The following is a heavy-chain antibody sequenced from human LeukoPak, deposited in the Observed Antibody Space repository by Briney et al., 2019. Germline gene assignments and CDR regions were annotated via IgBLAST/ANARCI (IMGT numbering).Heavy chain of an antibody. V-gene: IGHV3-74*01. CDR1: GFTFSNYW. J-gene: IGHJ6*02. D-gene: IGHD5-18*01. CDR3: ARDAVDTANAV. Sequence: GGSLRLSCAASGFTFSNYWMHWVRQAPGKGLVWVSHINSDGSITSYADSVKGRFTISRDNAKNTLYLQMNSLRAEDTAVYYCARDAVDTANAVWGQGTTVTVSS. CDR2: INSDGSIT.